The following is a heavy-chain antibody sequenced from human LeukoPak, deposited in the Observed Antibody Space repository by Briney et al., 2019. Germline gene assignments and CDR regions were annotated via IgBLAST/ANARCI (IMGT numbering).Heavy chain of an antibody. CDR2: IDPNSGGT. Sequence: ASVKVSCKASGYTFTGNHIHWVRQAPGQGLEWMGWIDPNSGGTNFEQKFQVRVTMTRDTSISTAYMELSRLRSDDTAVYYCARERGISAFDIWGQGTMVTVSS. J-gene: IGHJ3*02. CDR3: ARERGISAFDI. CDR1: GYTFTGNH. V-gene: IGHV1-2*02. D-gene: IGHD3-16*01.